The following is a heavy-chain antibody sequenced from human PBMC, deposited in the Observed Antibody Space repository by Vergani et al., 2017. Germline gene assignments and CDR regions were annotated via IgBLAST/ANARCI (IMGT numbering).Heavy chain of an antibody. CDR1: GGSISSGSYY. CDR3: ARSIQLEHSYWFDP. CDR2: IYTSGST. J-gene: IGHJ5*02. D-gene: IGHD1-1*01. Sequence: QLQLQESGPGLVKPSQTLSLTCTVSGGSISSGSYYWSWIRQPAGKGLEWIGRIYTSGSTNYNPSLKSRVTISVDTSKNQFSLKQSSVTAADTTVYYCARSIQLEHSYWFDPWGQGTLVTVSS. V-gene: IGHV4-61*02.